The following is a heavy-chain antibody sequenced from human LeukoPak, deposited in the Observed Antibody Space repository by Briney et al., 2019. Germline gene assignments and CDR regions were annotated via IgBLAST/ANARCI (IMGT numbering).Heavy chain of an antibody. CDR1: GFTFSSYS. CDR3: ARALDDYGDYWDRPPYVLSGTHFDY. CDR2: INHSGST. Sequence: KSGGSLRLSCAASGFTFSSYSMNWIRQPPGKGLEWIGEINHSGSTNYNPSLKSRVTISVDTSKNQFSLKLSSVTAADTAVYYCARALDDYGDYWDRPPYVLSGTHFDYWGQGTLVTVSS. V-gene: IGHV4-34*01. J-gene: IGHJ4*02. D-gene: IGHD4-17*01.